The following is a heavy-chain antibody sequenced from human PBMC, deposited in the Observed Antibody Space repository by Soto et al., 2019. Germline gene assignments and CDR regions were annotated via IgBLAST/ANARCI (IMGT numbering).Heavy chain of an antibody. Sequence: QAHLVESGGGVLQPGTSLRLSCAASGFSFSKYGMHWVRQAPGKGLEWVAFVSSDGSNKYYADSVKGRFTISRDNSKSMMYLQVDSLRVDDTAVYYCAKDRVIQLLPIWPDPWGQGTLVTVSS. J-gene: IGHJ5*02. CDR1: GFSFSKYG. V-gene: IGHV3-30*18. CDR2: VSSDGSNK. CDR3: AKDRVIQLLPIWPDP. D-gene: IGHD2-2*01.